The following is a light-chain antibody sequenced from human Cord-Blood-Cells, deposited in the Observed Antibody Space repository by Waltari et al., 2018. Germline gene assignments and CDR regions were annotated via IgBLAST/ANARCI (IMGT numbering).Light chain of an antibody. CDR1: QSLLHSNGYNY. CDR2: LGS. V-gene: IGKV2-28*01. J-gene: IGKJ2*01. Sequence: DIVMTQPPLSLPVTPGEPASTSCRSSQSLLHSNGYNYLDWYLQKPGQSPQLLIYLGSNRASGVPDRFSGSGSGTDFTLKISRVEAEDVGVYYCMQALQTPYTFGQGTKLEIK. CDR3: MQALQTPYT.